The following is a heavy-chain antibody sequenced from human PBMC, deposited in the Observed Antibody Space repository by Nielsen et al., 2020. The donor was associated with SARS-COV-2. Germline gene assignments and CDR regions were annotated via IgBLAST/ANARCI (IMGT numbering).Heavy chain of an antibody. D-gene: IGHD3-22*01. CDR2: IDPSDSYT. CDR3: ARREYYYDSSGSSEYFQH. Sequence: GESLKISCKGSGYSFTSYWISWVRQMPGKGLEWMGRIDPSDSYTSYSPSFQGHVTISADKSISTAYLQWSSLKASDTAMYYCARREYYYDSSGSSEYFQHWGQGTLVTVSS. J-gene: IGHJ1*01. CDR1: GYSFTSYW. V-gene: IGHV5-10-1*01.